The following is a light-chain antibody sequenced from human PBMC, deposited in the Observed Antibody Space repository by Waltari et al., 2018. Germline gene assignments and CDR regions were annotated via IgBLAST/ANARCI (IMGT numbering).Light chain of an antibody. J-gene: IGLJ2*01. Sequence: QSVLTQPPSVSGAPGQTVTISCIGGSSNIGAGYDVHWYQQLPQTAPKLLIYASTNRPPGSSDRFSGSKSGTSASLVITVLQIEDEAVYYCQSYDTRLSASVIFGGGTELTVL. CDR3: QSYDTRLSASVI. V-gene: IGLV1-40*01. CDR1: SSNIGAGYD. CDR2: AST.